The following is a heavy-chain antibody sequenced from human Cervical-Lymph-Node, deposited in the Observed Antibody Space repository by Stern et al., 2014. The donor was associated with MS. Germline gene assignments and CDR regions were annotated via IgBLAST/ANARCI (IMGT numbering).Heavy chain of an antibody. CDR1: GYTFTSYW. CDR2: IFPGGSDI. CDR3: ARQRYFDY. J-gene: IGHJ4*02. V-gene: IGHV5-51*01. Sequence: VQLGQSGTEVKRPGESLKISCQASGYTFTSYWIGWVRQMPGKGLEWIAIIFPGGSDIRYSPSFQGQVTISADKSSSTAYLQWNNLKDSDTAIYYCARQRYFDYWGQGTLVTVSS.